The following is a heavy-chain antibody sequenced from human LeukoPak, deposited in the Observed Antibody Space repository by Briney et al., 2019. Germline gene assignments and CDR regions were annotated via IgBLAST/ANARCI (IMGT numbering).Heavy chain of an antibody. J-gene: IGHJ4*02. CDR3: ARDGEDIVVVVAASFFDY. Sequence: GGSLRLSCAASGFTFSNFEMNWVRQAPGKGLEWLSCVDFTGRTIHYADSVKGRFTISRDNAKNSVSLQMNSLRAEDTAVYYCARDGEDIVVVVAASFFDYWGQGTLVTVSS. CDR1: GFTFSNFE. CDR2: VDFTGRTI. V-gene: IGHV3-48*03. D-gene: IGHD2-15*01.